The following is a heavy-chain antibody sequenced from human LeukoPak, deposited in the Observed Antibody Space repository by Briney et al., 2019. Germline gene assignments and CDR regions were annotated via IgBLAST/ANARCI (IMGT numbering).Heavy chain of an antibody. CDR3: ARDDDSSSWHFDD. D-gene: IGHD6-13*01. Sequence: SETLSLTCAVSGGSISGSSYFWGWIRQPPGKGLEWIGSIYYSGNTYYNPSLKSRVTMSVDTSKNRFSLKLSSVTPEDTAVYYCARDDDSSSWHFDDWGQGTLVTVSP. V-gene: IGHV4-39*07. J-gene: IGHJ4*02. CDR1: GGSISGSSYF. CDR2: IYYSGNT.